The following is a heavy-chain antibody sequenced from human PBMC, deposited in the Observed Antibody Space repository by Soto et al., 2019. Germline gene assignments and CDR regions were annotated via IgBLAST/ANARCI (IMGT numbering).Heavy chain of an antibody. Sequence: PSETLSLTCAVYGGSFSGYYWSWIRQPPGKGLEWIGEINHSGSTNYNPSLKSRVTISVDTSENQFSLKLSSVTAADTAVYYCARTYDFWSGYFPDYWGQGTLVTV. J-gene: IGHJ4*02. V-gene: IGHV4-34*01. CDR3: ARTYDFWSGYFPDY. CDR2: INHSGST. CDR1: GGSFSGYY. D-gene: IGHD3-3*01.